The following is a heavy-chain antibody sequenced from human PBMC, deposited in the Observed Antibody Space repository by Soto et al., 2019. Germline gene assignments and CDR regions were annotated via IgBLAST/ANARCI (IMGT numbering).Heavy chain of an antibody. CDR1: GYTFTGYA. D-gene: IGHD6-19*01. V-gene: IGHV1-3*01. CDR3: ARAVAVPADLDY. CDR2: INAGNGNT. J-gene: IGHJ4*02. Sequence: KESGASVKVSCKASGYTFTGYAMHWVRQAPGQRLEWMGWINAGNGNTKYSQKFQGRVTITRDTSASTAYMELSSLRSEYTAVYYCARAVAVPADLDYWGQGTLVTVSS.